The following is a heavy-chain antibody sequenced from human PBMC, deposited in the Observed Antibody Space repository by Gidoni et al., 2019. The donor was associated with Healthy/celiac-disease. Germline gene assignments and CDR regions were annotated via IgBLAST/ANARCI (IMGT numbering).Heavy chain of an antibody. CDR1: GFTFSSYA. D-gene: IGHD3-10*01. CDR2: ISGSGGST. Sequence: EVQLLASGGGLVQPGGSLRLPCAASGFTFSSYAMSWVRQAPGKGLAWVSAISGSGGSTYYAESVKGRFTISRDNSKNTLYLQMNSLRAEDTAVYYCAKSYVYYSPLGPDYWGQGTLVTVSS. V-gene: IGHV3-23*01. CDR3: AKSYVYYSPLGPDY. J-gene: IGHJ4*02.